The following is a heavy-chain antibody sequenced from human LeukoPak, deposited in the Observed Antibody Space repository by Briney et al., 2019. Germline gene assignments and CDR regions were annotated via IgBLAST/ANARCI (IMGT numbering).Heavy chain of an antibody. CDR2: IYYSGST. D-gene: IGHD1-26*01. V-gene: IGHV4-59*01. CDR3: ARGGRSGSYYSSPAFDI. J-gene: IGHJ3*02. Sequence: SETLSLTCTVSGGSISSYYWSWIRQPPGKGLEWIGYIYYSGSTNYNPSLKSRVTISVDTSKNQFSLKLSSVIAADTAVYYCARGGRSGSYYSSPAFDIWGQGTMVTVSS. CDR1: GGSISSYY.